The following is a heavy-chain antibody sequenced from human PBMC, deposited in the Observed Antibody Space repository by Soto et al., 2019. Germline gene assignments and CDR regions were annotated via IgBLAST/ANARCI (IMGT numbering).Heavy chain of an antibody. V-gene: IGHV4-30-4*01. J-gene: IGHJ5*02. CDR1: GGSISSRANY. CDR3: ARGRGYSYGLDP. D-gene: IGHD5-18*01. CDR2: ISYSGTT. Sequence: SETLSPTYTVSGGSISSRANYLSCIRQPPGEGLEWIGFISYSGTTSYSPSLKSRLAISLDTSKNQFSLSLSSVTAADTAVYYCARGRGYSYGLDPWGQGTLVTVS.